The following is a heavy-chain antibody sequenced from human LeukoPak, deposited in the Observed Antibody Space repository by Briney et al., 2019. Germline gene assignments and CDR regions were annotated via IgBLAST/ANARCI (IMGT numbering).Heavy chain of an antibody. D-gene: IGHD1-26*01. CDR3: ARGVGSSESNYFDP. Sequence: PSETLSLTCTVSGGSVSSSSYYWGWIRQPPGKGLEWIGSIYYSGSTYYNPSLKSRFTISVDTSKNQFSLMLKSVTAADTAVYYCARGVGSSESNYFDPWGQGTQATVSS. V-gene: IGHV4-39*01. CDR2: IYYSGST. CDR1: GGSVSSSSYY. J-gene: IGHJ5*02.